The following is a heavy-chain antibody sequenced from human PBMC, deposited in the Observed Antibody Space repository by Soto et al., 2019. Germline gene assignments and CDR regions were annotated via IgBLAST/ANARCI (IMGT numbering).Heavy chain of an antibody. CDR3: AREVAVAGWALDY. D-gene: IGHD6-19*01. J-gene: IGHJ4*02. V-gene: IGHV4-59*01. CDR1: GGSISSYY. CDR2: IYYSGST. Sequence: SETLSLTCTVSGGSISSYYWSWIRQPPGKGLEWIGYIYYSGSTNYNPSLKSRVTISVDTSKNQFSLKLSSVTAADTAVYYCAREVAVAGWALDYWGQGTLVTVSS.